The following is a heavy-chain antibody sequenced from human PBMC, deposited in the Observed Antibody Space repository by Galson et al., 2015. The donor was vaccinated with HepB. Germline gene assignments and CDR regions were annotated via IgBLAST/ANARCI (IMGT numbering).Heavy chain of an antibody. V-gene: IGHV1-46*01. Sequence: SVKVSCKASGYTFTSYYMHWVRQAPGQGLEWMGIINPSGGSTSYAQKFQGRVTMTRDTSTSTVYMELSSLRSEDTAVYYCARDGGLRYFDWLTSPYYYGMDVWGQGTTVTVSS. J-gene: IGHJ6*02. CDR2: INPSGGST. D-gene: IGHD3-9*01. CDR3: ARDGGLRYFDWLTSPYYYGMDV. CDR1: GYTFTSYY.